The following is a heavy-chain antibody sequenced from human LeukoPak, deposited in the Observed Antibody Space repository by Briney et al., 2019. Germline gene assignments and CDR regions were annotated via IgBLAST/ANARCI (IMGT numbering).Heavy chain of an antibody. CDR2: IYSGGST. D-gene: IGHD3-9*01. CDR1: GFTVSSNY. CDR3: ARDGYDILTGYYSGY. Sequence: PRGSLRLSCAASGFTVSSNYMSWVRKAPGKGLEWVSVIYSGGSTYYADSVKGRFTISRDNSKNTLYLQMNSLRAEDTAVYYCARDGYDILTGYYSGYWGQGTLVTVSS. J-gene: IGHJ4*02. V-gene: IGHV3-66*01.